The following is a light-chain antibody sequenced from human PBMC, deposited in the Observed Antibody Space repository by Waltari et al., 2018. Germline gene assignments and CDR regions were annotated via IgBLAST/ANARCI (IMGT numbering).Light chain of an antibody. Sequence: QSSLTQPASVSGSPGQSLTFSCPGTSSQLGGYRFVAWYQQYPGKVPKLLIYDVNNRPSGVSNRFSGAKAGDTASLTISGLQAEDEADYYCSSYISSDIPVVFGGGTKLTVL. CDR1: SSQLGGYRF. CDR2: DVN. CDR3: SSYISSDIPVV. V-gene: IGLV2-14*03. J-gene: IGLJ2*01.